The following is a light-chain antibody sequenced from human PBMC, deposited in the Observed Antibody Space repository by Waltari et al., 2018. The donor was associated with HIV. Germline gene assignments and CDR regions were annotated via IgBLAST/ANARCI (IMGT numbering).Light chain of an antibody. CDR3: QQYNSPGYT. CDR1: QGISVW. CDR2: KAS. Sequence: DIQLTQSPSTLSASVGDGVTITCRPSQGISVWLAWYQQKPGKAPKLLIYKASSLESGVPSRFSGSGSGTEFTLTISSLQPDDSATYYCQQYNSPGYTFGQGTKLEIK. J-gene: IGKJ2*01. V-gene: IGKV1-5*03.